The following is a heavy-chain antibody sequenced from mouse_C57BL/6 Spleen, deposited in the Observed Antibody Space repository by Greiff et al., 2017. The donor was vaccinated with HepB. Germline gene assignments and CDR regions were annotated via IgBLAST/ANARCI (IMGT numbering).Heavy chain of an antibody. CDR2: IDPSDSET. CDR3: ARVDGTGFAY. CDR1: GYTFTSYW. V-gene: IGHV1-52*01. Sequence: QVQLKQPGAELVRPGSSVKLSCKASGYTFTSYWMHWVKQRPIQGLEWIGNIDPSDSETHYNQKFKDKATLTVDKSSSTAYMQLSSLTSEDSAVYYCARVDGTGFAYWGQGTLVTVSA. J-gene: IGHJ3*01. D-gene: IGHD2-3*01.